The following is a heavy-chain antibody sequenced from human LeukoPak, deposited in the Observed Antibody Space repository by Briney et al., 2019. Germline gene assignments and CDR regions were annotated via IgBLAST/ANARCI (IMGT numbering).Heavy chain of an antibody. D-gene: IGHD4-17*01. CDR2: INSDESST. V-gene: IGHV3-74*01. CDR1: GFTFSSYW. CDR3: ARARGLGYGDDVRRFDP. Sequence: PGGSLRLSCAASGFTFSSYWMHWVRQPPGKGLVWVSRINSDESSTNYADSVKGRFTISRDNAKNTLYLQMNSLRAEDTAVYYCARARGLGYGDDVRRFDPWGQGTLVTVSS. J-gene: IGHJ5*02.